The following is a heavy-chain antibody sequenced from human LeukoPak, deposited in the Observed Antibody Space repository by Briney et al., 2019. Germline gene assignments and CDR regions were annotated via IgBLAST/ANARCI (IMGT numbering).Heavy chain of an antibody. D-gene: IGHD6-19*01. CDR2: TNTDGRST. CDR1: GFSFSNYW. V-gene: IGHV3-74*01. Sequence: GGSLRLSCAAPGFSFSNYWMHWVRQAPGKGLVWVSRTNTDGRSTTYTDSVKGRFTISRDNAKNTLYLQINSLRAEDTALYYCARGLGYSSGWYYAFDIWGQGTMVTVSS. CDR3: ARGLGYSSGWYYAFDI. J-gene: IGHJ3*02.